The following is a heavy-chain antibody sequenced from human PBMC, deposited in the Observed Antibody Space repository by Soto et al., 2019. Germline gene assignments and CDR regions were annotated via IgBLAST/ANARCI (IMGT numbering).Heavy chain of an antibody. Sequence: QVQLVESGGGVVQPGRSLRLSCAASGFTFSNYGMHWVRQAPGKGLEWVAAISYDGSNKFYADFVKGRFTISRDISKNTLYLQVNSLRAEDTAVFYCAKDRGRNHNVVETASDNWYFDLWGRGTLVTVSS. D-gene: IGHD2-21*02. V-gene: IGHV3-30*18. CDR2: ISYDGSNK. CDR1: GFTFSNYG. J-gene: IGHJ2*01. CDR3: AKDRGRNHNVVETASDNWYFDL.